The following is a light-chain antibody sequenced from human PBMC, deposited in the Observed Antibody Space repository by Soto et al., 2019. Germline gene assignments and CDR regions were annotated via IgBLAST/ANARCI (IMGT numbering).Light chain of an antibody. V-gene: IGKV3-15*01. Sequence: EIVMTQSPATLSVSPGGRATLSCRASQSVSSNLAWYQQKPGQAPRLLIYGASTRATGIPARFSGSGSGTEFPLTICSLQSEDFAVYCCQQYNNWPPQSFGQGTKAEIK. CDR2: GAS. CDR1: QSVSSN. J-gene: IGKJ1*01. CDR3: QQYNNWPPQS.